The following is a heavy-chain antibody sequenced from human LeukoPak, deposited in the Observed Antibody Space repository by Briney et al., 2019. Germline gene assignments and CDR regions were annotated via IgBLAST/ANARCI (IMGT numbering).Heavy chain of an antibody. Sequence: GGSLRLSGASSGFTFSNYVLYWVHQAPGKGLEWVSTIYTGGNTYYAASVKGRFTISRDFSKNTVFLHMNSLRAEDTAMYYCARGDDSGYYDYFDYWGQGALVTVSS. V-gene: IGHV3-53*01. CDR3: ARGDDSGYYDYFDY. CDR1: GFTFSNYV. CDR2: IYTGGNT. J-gene: IGHJ4*02. D-gene: IGHD3-22*01.